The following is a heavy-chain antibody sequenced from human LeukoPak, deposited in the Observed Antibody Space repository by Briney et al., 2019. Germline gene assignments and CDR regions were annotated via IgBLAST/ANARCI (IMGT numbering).Heavy chain of an antibody. CDR1: GFTFSNYA. V-gene: IGHV3-23*01. CDR2: ISGSETST. CDR3: VRDPDALDY. Sequence: GGSLRLSCAASGFTFSNYAMSWVRQAPGKGLEWVSRISGSETSTYYADSVRGRFTISRVNSKNTLYLQMNSLRDEDTAVYYCVRDPDALDYWGQGTQVTVSS. J-gene: IGHJ4*02.